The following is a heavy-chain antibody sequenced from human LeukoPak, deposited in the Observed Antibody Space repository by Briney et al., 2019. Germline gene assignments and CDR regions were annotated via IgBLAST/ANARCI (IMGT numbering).Heavy chain of an antibody. Sequence: GGSLRLSCAGSGFIFNNYAMHWVRQPPGKGLEWVSGISWNSGSIDYADSVKGRFTISRDNAKNSLYLQMNSLRAEDAAVYYCAKDYEYNSNTWYFHWGRGTLVSVSS. D-gene: IGHD6-13*01. CDR2: ISWNSGSI. CDR1: GFIFNNYA. J-gene: IGHJ4*02. CDR3: AKDYEYNSNTWYFH. V-gene: IGHV3-9*01.